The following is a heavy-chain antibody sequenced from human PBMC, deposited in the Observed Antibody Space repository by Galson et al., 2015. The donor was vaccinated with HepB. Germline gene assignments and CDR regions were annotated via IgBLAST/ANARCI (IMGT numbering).Heavy chain of an antibody. Sequence: SLRLSCAASGFTFSSYTMDWVRQAPGRGLELVSSISRSSNYIFYADSVNGRFTISRDNAKNSLYLQMNSLRAEDTAVYYCARQVGIGSGSTDYWGQGTLVSVSS. CDR2: ISRSSNYI. CDR1: GFTFSSYT. CDR3: ARQVGIGSGSTDY. V-gene: IGHV3-21*06. J-gene: IGHJ4*02. D-gene: IGHD1-26*01.